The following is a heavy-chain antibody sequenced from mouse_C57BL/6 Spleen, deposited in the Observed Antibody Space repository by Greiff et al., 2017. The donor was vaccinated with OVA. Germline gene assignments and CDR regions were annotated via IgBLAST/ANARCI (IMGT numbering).Heavy chain of an antibody. CDR3: AKPYGNYGYFDV. Sequence: QVQLQQSGAELVKPGASVKLSCKASGYTFTSYWMHWVKQRPGQGLEWIGMIHPNSGSTNYNEKFKSKATLTVDKSSSTAYMQLSSLTSEDSAVYYCAKPYGNYGYFDVWGTGTTVTGSS. CDR1: GYTFTSYW. CDR2: IHPNSGST. J-gene: IGHJ1*03. V-gene: IGHV1-64*01. D-gene: IGHD2-1*01.